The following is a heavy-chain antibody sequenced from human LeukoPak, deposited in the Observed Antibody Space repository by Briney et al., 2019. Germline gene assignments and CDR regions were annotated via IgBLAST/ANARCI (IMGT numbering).Heavy chain of an antibody. J-gene: IGHJ4*02. V-gene: IGHV3-64D*06. CDR3: VRGHDSSGFLDY. CDR2: INSNGGST. D-gene: IGHD3-22*01. CDR1: RFTFSSYS. Sequence: QPGGSLRLSCSASRFTFSSYSMRWVRQAPGKGLEYVSTINSNGGSTYYADSVKGRFTISRDNSKNTLYLQMSSLRAEDTAVYYCVRGHDSSGFLDYWGQGTLVTVSS.